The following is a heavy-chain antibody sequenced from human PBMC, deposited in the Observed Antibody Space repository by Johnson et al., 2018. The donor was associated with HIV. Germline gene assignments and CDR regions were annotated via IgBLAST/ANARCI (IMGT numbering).Heavy chain of an antibody. CDR1: GFTFSSYW. Sequence: VQLVESGGGVVQPGRSLRLSCAASGFTFSSYWMSWVRQAPGKGLEWVANIKQDGSEKYYVDSVKGRFTISRDNSNNTLYLQMKSLRAEDTAVYYCAKDRAVNFWSGGGAFDVWGQGTVVTVSS. D-gene: IGHD3-3*01. V-gene: IGHV3-7*03. CDR2: IKQDGSEK. J-gene: IGHJ3*01. CDR3: AKDRAVNFWSGGGAFDV.